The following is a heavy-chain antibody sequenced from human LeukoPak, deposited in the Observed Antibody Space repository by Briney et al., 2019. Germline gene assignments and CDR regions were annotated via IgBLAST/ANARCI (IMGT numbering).Heavy chain of an antibody. CDR3: ASLLLWFGN. J-gene: IGHJ4*02. D-gene: IGHD3-10*01. CDR1: GGSFSGYY. Sequence: SSETLSLTCAVYGGSFSGYYWSWIRQPPGKGLEWIGEINHSGSTNYNPSLKSRVTISVDTSENQFSLKLSPVTAADTAVYYCASLLLWFGNWGQGTLVTVSS. CDR2: INHSGST. V-gene: IGHV4-34*01.